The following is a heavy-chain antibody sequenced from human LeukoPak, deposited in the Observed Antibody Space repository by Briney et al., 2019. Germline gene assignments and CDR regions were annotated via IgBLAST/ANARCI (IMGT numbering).Heavy chain of an antibody. CDR2: IYTSGRT. CDR3: ARGRYYDFWSGSEGDLFDY. J-gene: IGHJ4*02. Sequence: SETLSLTCTVSGGSISSYYWSWLRQPAGKGVEGVGRIYTSGRTNYTPSLKSRVTMSVDTSKNQFSLKLSSVTAADTAVYYCARGRYYDFWSGSEGDLFDYWGQGTLVTVSS. CDR1: GGSISSYY. V-gene: IGHV4-4*07. D-gene: IGHD3-3*01.